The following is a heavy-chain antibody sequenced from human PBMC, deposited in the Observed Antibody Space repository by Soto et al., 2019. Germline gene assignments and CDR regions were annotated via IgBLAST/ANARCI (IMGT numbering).Heavy chain of an antibody. CDR3: AKGGFWSGYYPNYYYYGMDV. J-gene: IGHJ6*02. CDR2: INHSGST. V-gene: IGHV4-34*01. CDR1: GVTFIGYY. Sequence: SETLSLTCAVYGVTFIGYYWSWIRQPTGKGLEWIGEINHSGSTNYNPSLKSRVTISVDTSKNQFSLKLSSVTAADTAVYYCAKGGFWSGYYPNYYYYGMDVWGQGTTVTVSS. D-gene: IGHD3-3*01.